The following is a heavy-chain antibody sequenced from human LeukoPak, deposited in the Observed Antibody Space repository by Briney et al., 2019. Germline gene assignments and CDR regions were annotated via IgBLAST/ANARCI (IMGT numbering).Heavy chain of an antibody. V-gene: IGHV3-30-3*01. CDR2: ISYDGGKT. CDR1: GFIFGGHA. CDR3: ARGFNDFWSGSQLEY. J-gene: IGHJ4*02. Sequence: GGSLRLSCAASGFIFGGHAMHWVRQTPGKGLQWLAVISYDGGKTYYADSVEGRFTISRDNSKSTVYLEINSLRSEDTAIYYCARGFNDFWSGSQLEYWGQGTLVTVSS. D-gene: IGHD3-3*01.